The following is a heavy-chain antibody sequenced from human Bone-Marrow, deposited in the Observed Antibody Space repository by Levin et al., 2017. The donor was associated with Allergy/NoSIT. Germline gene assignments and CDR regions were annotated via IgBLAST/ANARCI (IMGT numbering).Heavy chain of an antibody. D-gene: IGHD1-26*01. J-gene: IGHJ4*02. Sequence: SQTLSLTCTVSGGSIRGGHFYWAWIRQPPGKGPEWIASVYYSGSTYYNPALKSPVTISVDPPNNEFSPKVRSVTAADTAVCYCARECGAYLGPFDHWGQGTLITVSS. CDR3: ARECGAYLGPFDH. CDR1: GGSIRGGHFY. CDR2: VYYSGST. V-gene: IGHV4-39*02.